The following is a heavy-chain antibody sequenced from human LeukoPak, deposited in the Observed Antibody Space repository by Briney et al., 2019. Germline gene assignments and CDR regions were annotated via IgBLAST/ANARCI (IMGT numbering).Heavy chain of an antibody. V-gene: IGHV3-74*01. CDR3: ARDAAGLDY. Sequence: GGSLRLSCAASGFTFRSYWMHWVRQAPGKGLVWVSRIKSDGGSTTYADSVKGRFTISRDNAKNTLYLQMNSLRGEDTGVYYCARDAAGLDYWGQGTLVTVSS. D-gene: IGHD1-14*01. J-gene: IGHJ4*02. CDR1: GFTFRSYW. CDR2: IKSDGGST.